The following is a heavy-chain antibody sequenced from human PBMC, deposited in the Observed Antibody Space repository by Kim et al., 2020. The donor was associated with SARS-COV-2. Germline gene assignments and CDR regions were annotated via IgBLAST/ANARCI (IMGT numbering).Heavy chain of an antibody. Sequence: SETLSRTCTVPGGSISSGGYYWSWIRQHPGKGLEWIGYIYYSGSTYYNPSLKSRVTISVDTSKNQFSLKLSSVTAADTAVYYCARWVEDLELEGWFDPWGQGTLVTVSS. J-gene: IGHJ5*02. D-gene: IGHD1-7*01. V-gene: IGHV4-31*03. CDR1: GGSISSGGYY. CDR3: ARWVEDLELEGWFDP. CDR2: IYYSGST.